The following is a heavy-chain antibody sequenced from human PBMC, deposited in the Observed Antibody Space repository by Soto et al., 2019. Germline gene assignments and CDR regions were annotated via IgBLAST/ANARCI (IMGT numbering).Heavy chain of an antibody. J-gene: IGHJ4*01. CDR2: ISHNDEPKI. V-gene: IGHV3-30-3*01. Sequence: QVQLVESGGGVVQPGSSLRLSCAASGFSFKNYAFHWVRQAPGKGLEWVALISHNDEPKIFYADSVQGRFTISRDNFKNPVYLQMNSLRDEDMAVYHCARGVRAETYYNAFDYWGQGTQVTVSS. CDR1: GFSFKNYA. CDR3: ARGVRAETYYNAFDY. D-gene: IGHD3-10*01.